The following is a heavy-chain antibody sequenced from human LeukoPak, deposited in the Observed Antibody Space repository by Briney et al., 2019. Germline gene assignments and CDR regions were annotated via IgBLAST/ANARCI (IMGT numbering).Heavy chain of an antibody. D-gene: IGHD5-24*01. Sequence: GASGKVSCKASGYTFTSYYMHWVRQAPGQGLEWMGIISPSGAITSYAQKFQGRVTMTSDMSTRTVYMELSSLRSEDTAVYYCARVRDGYNAYDIWGQGTMVTVSS. CDR2: ISPSGAIT. CDR3: ARVRDGYNAYDI. J-gene: IGHJ3*02. CDR1: GYTFTSYY. V-gene: IGHV1-46*01.